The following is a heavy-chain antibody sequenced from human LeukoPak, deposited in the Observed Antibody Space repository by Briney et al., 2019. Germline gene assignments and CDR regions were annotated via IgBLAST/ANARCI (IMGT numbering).Heavy chain of an antibody. CDR1: GLNFSNYS. D-gene: IGHD3-22*01. Sequence: GGSLRLSCAASGLNFSNYSMNWVRQAPGKGLEWVSSISGSSTYIYYADSVKGRFTISRDNAKNSLYLQMNSLRAEDTAVYYCATSLGSGYDPWGQGTLVTVSS. J-gene: IGHJ5*02. V-gene: IGHV3-21*01. CDR3: ATSLGSGYDP. CDR2: ISGSSTYI.